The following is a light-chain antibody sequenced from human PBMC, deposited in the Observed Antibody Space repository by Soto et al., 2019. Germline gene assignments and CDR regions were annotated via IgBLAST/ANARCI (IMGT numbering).Light chain of an antibody. CDR1: QSISSGF. V-gene: IGKV3-20*01. Sequence: EFVLTQSPGKLSLSPGERATLSCRASQSISSGFLAWYQQKPGQAPRLLIYGASHRGTGIPDRFSGSGSGTDVTLTISRLEPEDFGVYYCQQYGSSPPLTFGGGTKVEIK. CDR3: QQYGSSPPLT. J-gene: IGKJ4*01. CDR2: GAS.